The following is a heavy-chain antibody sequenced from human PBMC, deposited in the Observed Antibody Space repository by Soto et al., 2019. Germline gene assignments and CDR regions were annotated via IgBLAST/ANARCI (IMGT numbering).Heavy chain of an antibody. V-gene: IGHV1-69*02. CDR1: GGTFSSYT. CDR3: AANEGYDSSGYSSFDI. J-gene: IGHJ3*02. Sequence: ASVKVSCKASGGTFSSYTISWVRQAPGQGLEWMGRIIPILGIANYAQKFQGRVTITADKSTSTAYMELSSLRAEDTAVYYCAANEGYDSSGYSSFDIWGQGTMVTVSS. CDR2: IIPILGIA. D-gene: IGHD3-22*01.